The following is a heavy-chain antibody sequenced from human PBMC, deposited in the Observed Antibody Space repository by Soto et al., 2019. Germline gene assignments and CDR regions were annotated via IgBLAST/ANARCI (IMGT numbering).Heavy chain of an antibody. CDR1: CGSIISGGYY. V-gene: IGHV4-31*03. J-gene: IGHJ6*02. Sequence: SETLALTRTFSCGSIISGGYYWSCIRQHPGKGLEWIGYIYYSGSTYYNPSLKSRVTISVDTSKNQFSLKLSSVTATDTAVYYCARDQGGGMVRGTNYYYGMDVWGQGTTVTVSS. D-gene: IGHD3-10*01. CDR2: IYYSGST. CDR3: ARDQGGGMVRGTNYYYGMDV.